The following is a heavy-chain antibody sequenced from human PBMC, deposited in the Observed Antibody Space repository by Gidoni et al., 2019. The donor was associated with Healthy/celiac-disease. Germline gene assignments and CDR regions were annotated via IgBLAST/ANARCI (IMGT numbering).Heavy chain of an antibody. D-gene: IGHD2-2*01. J-gene: IGHJ6*03. CDR2: INTNTGNP. CDR3: ARGHIVVVPAAYLGNRYYYYMDV. Sequence: QVQLVQSGSELKKPGASVKVSCKASGYTFTSYAMNWVRQAPGQGLEWMGWINTNTGNPTYAQGFTGRFVFSLDTSVSTAYLQISSLKAEDTAVYYCARGHIVVVPAAYLGNRYYYYMDVWGKGTTVTVSS. V-gene: IGHV7-4-1*02. CDR1: GYTFTSYA.